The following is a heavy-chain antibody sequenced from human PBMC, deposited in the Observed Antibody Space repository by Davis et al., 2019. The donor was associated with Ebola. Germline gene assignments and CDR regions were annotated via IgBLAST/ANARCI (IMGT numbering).Heavy chain of an antibody. CDR1: GYSFTDDG. J-gene: IGHJ4*02. CDR2: ISTYNGNT. D-gene: IGHD1-7*01. Sequence: ASVKVSCKASGYSFTDDGISWVRQAPGQGLEWMGWISTYNGNTNYAQKVQGRITMTTDTSTSTAYMELRSLRSDDTARYYCARGGRALTGTTLDYWGQGTLVTVSS. CDR3: ARGGRALTGTTLDY. V-gene: IGHV1-18*01.